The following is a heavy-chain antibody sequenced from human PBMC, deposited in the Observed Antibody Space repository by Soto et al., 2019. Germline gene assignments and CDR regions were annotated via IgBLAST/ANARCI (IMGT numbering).Heavy chain of an antibody. CDR3: ARDGFQQRLVRLRYYYGMDV. CDR2: IKQDGSEK. CDR1: GFTFSSYW. V-gene: IGHV3-7*01. J-gene: IGHJ6*02. Sequence: GGSLRLSCAASGFTFSSYWMSWVRQAPGKGLEWVANIKQDGSEKYYVDSVKGRFTISRDNAKNSLYLQMNSLRAEDAAVDYCARDGFQQRLVRLRYYYGMDVWGQGTTVTVSS. D-gene: IGHD6-13*01.